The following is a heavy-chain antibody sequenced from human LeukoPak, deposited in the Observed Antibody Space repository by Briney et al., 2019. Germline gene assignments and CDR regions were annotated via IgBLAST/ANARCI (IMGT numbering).Heavy chain of an antibody. J-gene: IGHJ6*04. CDR3: AQRSGSEYYYYGMDV. V-gene: IGHV3-48*03. D-gene: IGHD1-14*01. CDR2: ISSSGGTI. Sequence: PGGSLRLSCAASGFTFSSYEMNWVRQAPGKGLEWVSYISSSGGTIYYADSVKGRFTISRDNAKNPLYLQMNSLRAEDTAVYYCAQRSGSEYYYYGMDVWGKGTTVTVSS. CDR1: GFTFSSYE.